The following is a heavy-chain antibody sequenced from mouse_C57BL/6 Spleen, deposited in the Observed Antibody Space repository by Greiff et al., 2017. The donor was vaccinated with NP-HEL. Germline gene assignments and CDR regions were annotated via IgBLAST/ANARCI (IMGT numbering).Heavy chain of an antibody. CDR2: IDPSDSYT. J-gene: IGHJ4*01. Sequence: QVHMKQPGAELVRPGTSVKLSCKASGYTFTSYWMHWVKQRPGQGLEWIGVIDPSDSYTNYNQKFKGKATLTVDTSSSTAYMQLSSLTSEDSAVYYCARSGTRDAMDYWGQGTSVTVSS. V-gene: IGHV1-59*01. CDR3: ARSGTRDAMDY. CDR1: GYTFTSYW. D-gene: IGHD4-1*01.